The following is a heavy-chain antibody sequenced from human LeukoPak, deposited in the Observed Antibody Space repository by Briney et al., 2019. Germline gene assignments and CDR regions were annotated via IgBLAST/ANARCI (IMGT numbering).Heavy chain of an antibody. CDR3: AKVKWEGFIGFAFDI. J-gene: IGHJ3*02. Sequence: GGSLRLSCAASGFTFSSYAMSWVRQAPGRGLEWVSAISGSGGSTYYADSVKGRFTISRDNSKNTLYLQMNSLRAEDTAVYDCAKVKWEGFIGFAFDIWGQGTMVTVS. CDR2: ISGSGGST. V-gene: IGHV3-23*01. CDR1: GFTFSSYA. D-gene: IGHD1-26*01.